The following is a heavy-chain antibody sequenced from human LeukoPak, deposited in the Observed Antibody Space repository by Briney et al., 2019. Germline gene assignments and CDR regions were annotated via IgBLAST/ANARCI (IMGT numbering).Heavy chain of an antibody. CDR2: ISGSGTST. J-gene: IGHJ5*02. V-gene: IGHV3-23*01. CDR1: GFTFNNYA. Sequence: PGGSLRLSCAASGFTFNNYAMSWVRQAPGKGLEWVSVISGSGTSTDYADSVEGRFTVSRDNSRNTVYLQMNSLRAEDTAVYYCARAPIEGPNNWFDPWGQGTLVTVSS. D-gene: IGHD5-24*01. CDR3: ARAPIEGPNNWFDP.